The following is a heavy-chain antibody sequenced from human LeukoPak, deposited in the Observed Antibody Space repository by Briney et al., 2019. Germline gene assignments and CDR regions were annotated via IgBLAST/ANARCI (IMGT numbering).Heavy chain of an antibody. CDR1: GGSISSGGYY. CDR2: IYHSGST. D-gene: IGHD3-3*01. Sequence: SQTLSLTCAVSGGSISSGGYYWSWIRQPPGKGLEWIGYIYHSGSTYYNPSLKSRVTISVDRSKNQFSLKLSSVTAADTAVYYCARYDFWGGYPEDYWGQGTLVTVSS. V-gene: IGHV4-30-2*01. CDR3: ARYDFWGGYPEDY. J-gene: IGHJ4*02.